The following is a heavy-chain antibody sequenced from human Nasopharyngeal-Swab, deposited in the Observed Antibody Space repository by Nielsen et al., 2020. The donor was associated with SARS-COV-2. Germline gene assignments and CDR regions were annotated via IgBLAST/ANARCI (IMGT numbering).Heavy chain of an antibody. J-gene: IGHJ3*02. CDR3: ARDPDVDIVATDAFDI. Sequence: GSLRPSCAASGFPFSSYAMHWVRQAPGKGLEWVAVISYDGSNKYYADSVKGRFTISRDNSKNTLYLQMNSLRAEDTAVYYCARDPDVDIVATDAFDIWGQGTMVTVSS. CDR1: GFPFSSYA. CDR2: ISYDGSNK. V-gene: IGHV3-30-3*01. D-gene: IGHD5-12*01.